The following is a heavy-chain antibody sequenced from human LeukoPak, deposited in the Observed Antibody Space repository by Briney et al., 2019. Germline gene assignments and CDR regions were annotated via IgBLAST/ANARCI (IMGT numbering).Heavy chain of an antibody. CDR1: GFTVSSNY. J-gene: IGHJ4*02. V-gene: IGHV3-53*01. Sequence: PGGSLRLSCAASGFTVSSNYMSWVRQAPGKGLEWVSVIYSGGSTYHADSVKGRFTISRDNAKNTLYLQMNSLRAEDTAVYYCARGYYYDSSGYYCYWGQGTLVTVSS. CDR3: ARGYYYDSSGYYCY. CDR2: IYSGGST. D-gene: IGHD3-22*01.